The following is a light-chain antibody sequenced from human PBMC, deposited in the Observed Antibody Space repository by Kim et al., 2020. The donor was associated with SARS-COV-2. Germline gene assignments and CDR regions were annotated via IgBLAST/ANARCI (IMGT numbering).Light chain of an antibody. V-gene: IGKV1-33*01. CDR3: QQYDNLPS. CDR2: DAS. Sequence: LSASVGDRVTITCQASQEISNYLNWYQQKPGKAPKLLIYDASNLETGVPSRFSGSGSGTDFTFTISSLQPEDIATYYCQQYDNLPSFGQGTKLEI. J-gene: IGKJ2*03. CDR1: QEISNY.